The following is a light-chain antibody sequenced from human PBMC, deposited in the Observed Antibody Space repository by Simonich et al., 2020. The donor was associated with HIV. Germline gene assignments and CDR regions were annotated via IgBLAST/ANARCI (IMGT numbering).Light chain of an antibody. CDR3: TSYAGRGV. Sequence: QSALTQPPSASGSPGQSVTISCPGTSSDVGGYNYVYWYQQNPDKAPKLTIYGVTNRPAGVPERFSGSKSGSTASLTVSGLQAEDEADYYCTSYAGRGVFGGGTKLTVL. J-gene: IGLJ3*02. CDR1: SSDVGGYNY. CDR2: GVT. V-gene: IGLV2-8*01.